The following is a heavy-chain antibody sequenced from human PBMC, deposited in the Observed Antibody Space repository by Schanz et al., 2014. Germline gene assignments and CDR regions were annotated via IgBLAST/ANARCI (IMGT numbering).Heavy chain of an antibody. CDR1: GGTFSSDT. V-gene: IGHV1-69*02. J-gene: IGHJ4*02. Sequence: QVHLVQSGAEVKKPGSSVKVSCKSSGGTFSSDTFSWVRQAPGQGLEWMGRIVPIAGITNYAQRFQGRVTITADKSSDTAYMELSSLRSEDTAVYYCARAFGGYDPAGALDYWGQGTLVTVSS. D-gene: IGHD5-12*01. CDR3: ARAFGGYDPAGALDY. CDR2: IVPIAGIT.